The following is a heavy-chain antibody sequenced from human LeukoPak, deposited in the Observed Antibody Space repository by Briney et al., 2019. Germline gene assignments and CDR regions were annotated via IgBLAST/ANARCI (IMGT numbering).Heavy chain of an antibody. CDR3: AKDRRYCSGGSCYSYLDY. V-gene: IGHV3-21*04. CDR1: GFTFSSYS. Sequence: GGSLRLSCAASGFTFSSYSMNWVRQAPGKGLEWVSSISSSSSYIYYADSVKGRFTISRDNAKNSLYLQMNSLRAEDTALYYCAKDRRYCSGGSCYSYLDYWGQGTLVTVSS. J-gene: IGHJ4*02. CDR2: ISSSSSYI. D-gene: IGHD2-15*01.